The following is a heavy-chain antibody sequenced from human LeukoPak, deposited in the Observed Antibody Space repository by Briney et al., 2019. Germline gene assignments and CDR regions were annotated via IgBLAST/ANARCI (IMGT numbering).Heavy chain of an antibody. CDR1: GDSVSSNSAA. D-gene: IGHD3-22*01. V-gene: IGHV6-1*01. CDR2: TYYRSKWYN. Sequence: SQTLSLTCAISGDSVSSNSAAWNWIRQSPSRGLEWLGRTYYRSKWYNDYAVSVKSRITINPDTSKNQLSLQLNSVTPEDTAVYYCARAGDSSGYRTNYYYYGMDVWGQGTTVTVSS. CDR3: ARAGDSSGYRTNYYYYGMDV. J-gene: IGHJ6*02.